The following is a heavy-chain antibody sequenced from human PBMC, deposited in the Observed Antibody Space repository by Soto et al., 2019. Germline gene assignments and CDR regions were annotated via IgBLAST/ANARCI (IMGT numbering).Heavy chain of an antibody. CDR3: ARARLLWFGELSNYGMDV. J-gene: IGHJ6*02. D-gene: IGHD3-10*01. V-gene: IGHV4-30-2*01. CDR1: GGSISSGGYS. CDR2: IYHSGST. Sequence: SETLSLTCAVSGGSISSGGYSWSWIRQPPGKGLEWIGYIYHSGSTYYNPSLKSRVTISVDRSKNQFSLKLSSVTAADTAVYYCARARLLWFGELSNYGMDVWGQGTTVTV.